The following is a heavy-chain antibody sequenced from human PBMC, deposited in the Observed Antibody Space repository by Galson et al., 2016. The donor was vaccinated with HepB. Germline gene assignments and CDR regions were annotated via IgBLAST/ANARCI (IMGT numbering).Heavy chain of an antibody. CDR2: ISWNSDSK. J-gene: IGHJ4*02. D-gene: IGHD2-2*01. CDR1: GFTFGHYA. V-gene: IGHV3-9*01. CDR3: AKSDCSSTSCFPDY. Sequence: SLRLSCAASGFTFGHYAMHWVRQAPGKGLEWVSGISWNSDSKGYADSVKGRFTISRDNAKNSLYLQMNSLRAEDTALYYCAKSDCSSTSCFPDYWGQGTLVTVSS.